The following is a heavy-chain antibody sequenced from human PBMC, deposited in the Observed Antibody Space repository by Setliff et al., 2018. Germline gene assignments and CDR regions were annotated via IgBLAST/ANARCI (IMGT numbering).Heavy chain of an antibody. D-gene: IGHD4-17*01. Sequence: ASETLSLTCTVSGGSISSGGYYWSWIHQHPGKGLEWIGYIYYSGSTYYNPSLKSRVTISVDTSKNQFSLKLCSVTAADTAVYYCARDPLTTNRRRAFDIWGQGTMVTVSS. V-gene: IGHV4-31*03. CDR2: IYYSGST. CDR3: ARDPLTTNRRRAFDI. CDR1: GGSISSGGYY. J-gene: IGHJ3*02.